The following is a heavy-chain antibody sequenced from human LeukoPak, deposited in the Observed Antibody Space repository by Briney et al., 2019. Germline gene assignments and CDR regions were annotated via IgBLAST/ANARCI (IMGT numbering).Heavy chain of an antibody. J-gene: IGHJ3*02. CDR2: IYISGST. D-gene: IGHD2-15*01. CDR3: ARGRSAQRAFDI. V-gene: IGHV4-4*07. Sequence: SETLSLTCTVSGGSISSYYWSWIRQPAGKGLEWIGRIYISGSTNYNPSLKSRVTMSVDTSKNQFSLKLSSVTAADTAVYYCARGRSAQRAFDIWGQGTMVTVSS. CDR1: GGSISSYY.